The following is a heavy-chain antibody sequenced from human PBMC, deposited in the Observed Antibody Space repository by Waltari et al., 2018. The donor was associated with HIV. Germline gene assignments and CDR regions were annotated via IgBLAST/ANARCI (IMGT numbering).Heavy chain of an antibody. V-gene: IGHV4-38-2*01. CDR2: PSYSGGT. D-gene: IGHD1-26*01. CDR1: GYSLSRGYN. Sequence: QVQLQESGPGLVKPSETLSLICAVSGYSLSRGYNWGWIRQPPGEGLEWIGSPSYSGGTYYNPSLRSRFTISLDTSKNQFSLNLNSVTAADTAVYFCARRRAQGDFDYWGQGTLVTVSS. J-gene: IGHJ4*02. CDR3: ARRRAQGDFDY.